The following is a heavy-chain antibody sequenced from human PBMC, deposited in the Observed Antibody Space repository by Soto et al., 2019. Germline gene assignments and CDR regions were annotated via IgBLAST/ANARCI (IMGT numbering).Heavy chain of an antibody. CDR2: IYHSGDT. CDR3: ARARIVVAGTIVDY. J-gene: IGHJ4*02. V-gene: IGHV4-38-2*01. Sequence: SETLSLTCAVSGYSLTSGYYCGWIRQPPGKGLEWIGSIYHSGDTYYNPSLKSRVTISVDTSKNHFSLKLTSVTAADTAVYYCARARIVVAGTIVDYWGQGTLVIVSS. D-gene: IGHD6-19*01. CDR1: GYSLTSGYY.